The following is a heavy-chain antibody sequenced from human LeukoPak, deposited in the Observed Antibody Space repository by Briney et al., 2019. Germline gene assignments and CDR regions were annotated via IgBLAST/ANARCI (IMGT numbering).Heavy chain of an antibody. D-gene: IGHD4-17*01. J-gene: IGHJ4*02. CDR3: AKGGFGDPSDY. Sequence: GGSLRLSCAASGFTFDDYGMNWVRQAPGKGLEWVSGINWNGGRTGYADSVKGRFTISRDNAKSSLYLQMNSLRAEDTALYYCAKGGFGDPSDYWGQGTLVTVSS. CDR1: GFTFDDYG. CDR2: INWNGGRT. V-gene: IGHV3-20*04.